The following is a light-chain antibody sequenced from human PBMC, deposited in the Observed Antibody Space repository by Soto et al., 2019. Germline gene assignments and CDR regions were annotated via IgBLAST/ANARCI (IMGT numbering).Light chain of an antibody. V-gene: IGLV3-1*01. Sequence: SYELTQPPSVSVSPGQTASIPCSGDKLGKKYVFWYQQKPDQSPVVVIYQDNKRASGIPERFSGSNSGNTANLTISGTQAMDEADYYCQAWDSSTGVFGAGTKLTVL. CDR2: QDN. CDR1: KLGKKY. J-gene: IGLJ1*01. CDR3: QAWDSSTGV.